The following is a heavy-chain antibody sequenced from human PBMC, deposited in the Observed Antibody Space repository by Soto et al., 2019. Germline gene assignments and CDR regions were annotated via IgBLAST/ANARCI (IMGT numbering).Heavy chain of an antibody. CDR1: GYTFTNYA. CDR2: INAGNGNT. J-gene: IGHJ4*02. Sequence: QVQLVQSGAEVKKPGASVKVSCKASGYTFTNYAMHWVRQTPGQRLEWMGWINAGNGNTKYSQTFPGRVTITRDTSASAGYLELSSLKFEDTAVYSSARGGFSFHYWGQGTLVTVSS. V-gene: IGHV1-3*01. CDR3: ARGGFSFHY. D-gene: IGHD3-16*01.